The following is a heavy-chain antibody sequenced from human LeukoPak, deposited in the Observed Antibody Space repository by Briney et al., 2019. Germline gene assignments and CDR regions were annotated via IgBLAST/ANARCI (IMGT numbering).Heavy chain of an antibody. J-gene: IGHJ4*02. V-gene: IGHV3-21*01. Sequence: GGSLRLSCAASGLTFSSYSMNWVRQAPGKGLEWVSSISSSSSYIYYADSVKGRFTISRDNAKNSLYLQMNSLRAEDTAVYYCARDSHSSGWFDWGQGTLVTVSS. CDR1: GLTFSSYS. CDR2: ISSSSSYI. D-gene: IGHD6-19*01. CDR3: ARDSHSSGWFD.